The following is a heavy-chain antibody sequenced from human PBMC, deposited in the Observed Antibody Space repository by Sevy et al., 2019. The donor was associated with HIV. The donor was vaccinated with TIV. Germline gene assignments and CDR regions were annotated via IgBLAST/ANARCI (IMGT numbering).Heavy chain of an antibody. CDR2: IYYSGST. J-gene: IGHJ5*02. D-gene: IGHD3-10*01. CDR3: AGHPRVVSARRDIIIYYFDP. Sequence: SETLSLTCTVSGGSISSSNFYWGWIRQPPGKGLEWIGSIYYSGSTYYNASLKSRVTISVDTSKNQFSLKLSSVTAADTAVYYCAGHPRVVSARRDIIIYYFDPWGQGTLVTVSS. V-gene: IGHV4-39*01. CDR1: GGSISSSNFY.